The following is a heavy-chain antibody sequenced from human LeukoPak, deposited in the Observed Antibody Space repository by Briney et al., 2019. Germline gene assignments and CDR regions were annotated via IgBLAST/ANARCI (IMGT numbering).Heavy chain of an antibody. CDR3: ARRGLRFLESVKYSWFDP. CDR1: GGSFSGYY. J-gene: IGHJ5*02. V-gene: IGHV4-34*01. CDR2: INHSGST. Sequence: PSETLSLTCAVYGGSFSGYYWTWIRQPPGKGLEWIGEINHSGSTNYNPSLKSRGTISVDTSKSQFSMKLSSVTAADTAIYFCARRGLRFLESVKYSWFDPWGQGTLVTVSS. D-gene: IGHD3-3*01.